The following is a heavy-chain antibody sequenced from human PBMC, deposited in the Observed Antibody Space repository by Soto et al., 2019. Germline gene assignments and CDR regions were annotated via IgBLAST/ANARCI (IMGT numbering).Heavy chain of an antibody. J-gene: IGHJ6*03. Sequence: GGSLRLSCAASGFIFSSSVMSWVRQAPGKGLEWVSLISAGGGTTYYAESVVGRFTISRDNSKNTLFLQMNSLTADDTAVYYCAKMHPAPRGYYFHNMDVWGTGTTVTVSS. CDR1: GFIFSSSV. CDR2: ISAGGGTT. CDR3: AKMHPAPRGYYFHNMDV. V-gene: IGHV3-23*01.